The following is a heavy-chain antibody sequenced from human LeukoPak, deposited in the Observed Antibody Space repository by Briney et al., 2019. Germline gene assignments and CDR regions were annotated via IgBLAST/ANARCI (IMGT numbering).Heavy chain of an antibody. CDR3: AKDFGLTMIRGVFEY. J-gene: IGHJ4*02. CDR1: GFTFGGYA. V-gene: IGHV3-30*02. CDR2: IRYDGNNK. Sequence: PGGSLRLSCAASGFTFGGYAMHWVRQAPGKGLEWVAFIRYDGNNKYYADSVKGRFTISRDNSKNTLNLQMNSLRAEDTAVYYCAKDFGLTMIRGVFEYWGQGTLVTVSS. D-gene: IGHD3-10*01.